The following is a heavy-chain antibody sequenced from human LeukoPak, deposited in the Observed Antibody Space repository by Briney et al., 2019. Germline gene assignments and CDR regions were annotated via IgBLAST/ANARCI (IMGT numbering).Heavy chain of an antibody. V-gene: IGHV3-7*01. Sequence: GGSLRLSCAASGFTFSSYWMSWVRQAPGKGLEWVANIKRDGSETYYVDSLKGRFTVSRDNAKNSLYLQMNSLRAEDTAVYYCARYSGSFLFDCWGQGALVTVSS. J-gene: IGHJ4*02. CDR2: IKRDGSET. CDR1: GFTFSSYW. D-gene: IGHD1-26*01. CDR3: ARYSGSFLFDC.